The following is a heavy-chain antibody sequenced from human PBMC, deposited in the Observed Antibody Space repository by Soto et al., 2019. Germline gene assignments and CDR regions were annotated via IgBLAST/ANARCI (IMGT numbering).Heavy chain of an antibody. CDR2: IYYSGST. CDR1: GGSISSGGYY. V-gene: IGHV4-31*03. Sequence: SETLSLTCTVSGGSISSGGYYWSWIRQHPGKGLEWIGHIYYSGSTYYNPSLKSRVTISVDTSKNQFSLKLSSVTAAGTAVYYCASRSGDGYNSIDYWGQGTLVTVSS. D-gene: IGHD5-12*01. CDR3: ASRSGDGYNSIDY. J-gene: IGHJ4*02.